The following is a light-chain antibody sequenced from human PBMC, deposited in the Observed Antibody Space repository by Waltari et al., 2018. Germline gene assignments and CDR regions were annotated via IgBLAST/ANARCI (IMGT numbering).Light chain of an antibody. CDR3: QQYAGSPIT. J-gene: IGKJ4*01. Sequence: EIVLTQSPGTLSLSPGERATLSCRATQSVSHSNLAWYQQKGGQAPRLLIYGASRRATGIPDRFSGSGSGTDFTLSISRLEPEDYGVYYCQQYAGSPITFGGGTKVEI. CDR2: GAS. CDR1: QSVSHSN. V-gene: IGKV3-20*01.